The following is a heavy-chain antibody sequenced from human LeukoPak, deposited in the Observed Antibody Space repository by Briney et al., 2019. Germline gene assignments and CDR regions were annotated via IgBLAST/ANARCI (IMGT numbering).Heavy chain of an antibody. Sequence: GGSLRLSCAASGFTFSSNAMSWVSQAPGGGIEWVSAISGRADRTYYAESVTGRFTISRDNSKNTLYLQKDSLRAEDTAVYFCAKELYISPDTVGFDYWGQGTLVTVSS. V-gene: IGHV3-23*01. J-gene: IGHJ4*02. CDR3: AKELYISPDTVGFDY. CDR2: ISGRADRT. D-gene: IGHD4-23*01. CDR1: GFTFSSNA.